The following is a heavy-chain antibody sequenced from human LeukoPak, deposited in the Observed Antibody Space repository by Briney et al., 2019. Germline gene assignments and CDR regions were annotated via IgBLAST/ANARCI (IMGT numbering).Heavy chain of an antibody. D-gene: IGHD5-18*01. CDR3: AGVSNSYGNFDY. V-gene: IGHV1-8*03. Sequence: ASVRVSCKASGYTFTSYDINWVRQATGQGLEWMGWMNPNSGNTGYAQKFQGRVTITRNTSISTAYMELSSLRSEDTAVYYCAGVSNSYGNFDYWGQGTLVTVSS. CDR2: MNPNSGNT. CDR1: GYTFTSYD. J-gene: IGHJ4*02.